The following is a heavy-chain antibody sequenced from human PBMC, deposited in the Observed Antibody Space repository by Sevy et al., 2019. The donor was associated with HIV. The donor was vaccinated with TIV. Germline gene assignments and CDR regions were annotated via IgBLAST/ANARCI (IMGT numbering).Heavy chain of an antibody. CDR1: GFSFSSYA. D-gene: IGHD3-22*01. J-gene: IGHJ6*02. CDR3: AKDPMIVVVMTLTDV. Sequence: GGSLRLSCAASGFSFSSYAMSWVRQAPGKGLEWVSGISGRGTGATTYYADSVKGRFTISRDNSKNTVYLQMNSLRAEATAVYYCAKDPMIVVVMTLTDVWGQGTTVTVSS. V-gene: IGHV3-23*01. CDR2: ISGRGTGATT.